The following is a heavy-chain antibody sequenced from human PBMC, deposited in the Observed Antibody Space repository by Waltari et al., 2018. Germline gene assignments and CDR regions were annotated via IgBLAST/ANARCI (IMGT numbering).Heavy chain of an antibody. V-gene: IGHV4-30-2*01. CDR3: ARVAGVKSGWRPYYFDY. D-gene: IGHD6-19*01. CDR1: GGSISSGGYS. CDR2: IYHSGST. Sequence: QLQLQESGSGLVKPSQTLSLTCAVYGGSISSGGYSWSWIRQPPGKGLEWIGYIYHSGSTYYNPSLKSRVTISVDRSKNQFSLKLSSVTAADTAVYYCARVAGVKSGWRPYYFDYWGQGTLVTVSS. J-gene: IGHJ4*02.